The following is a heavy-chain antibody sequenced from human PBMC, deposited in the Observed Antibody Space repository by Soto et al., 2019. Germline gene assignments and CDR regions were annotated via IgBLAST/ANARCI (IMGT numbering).Heavy chain of an antibody. J-gene: IGHJ4*02. V-gene: IGHV3-53*01. Sequence: PGGSLRLSCSVAGFTVSDSMSWVRQAPGKGLECVSFIHSDGSTHYTDSVRGRFTISRDNSKNTLYLQMDRLRVDDTAVYFCARDASGTFDYWGQGTVGTVS. CDR2: IHSDGST. CDR3: ARDASGTFDY. D-gene: IGHD6-19*01. CDR1: GFTVSDS.